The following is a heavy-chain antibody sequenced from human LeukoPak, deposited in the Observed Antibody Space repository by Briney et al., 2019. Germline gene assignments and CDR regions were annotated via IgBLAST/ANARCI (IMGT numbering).Heavy chain of an antibody. V-gene: IGHV4-4*07. D-gene: IGHD2-15*01. CDR1: VGSISSYY. J-gene: IGHJ4*02. CDR3: AREVVAATPDY. Sequence: PSETLSLTCTVSVGSISSYYWSWIRQPAGKGLEWIGRIYTSGRTNYNPALKSRVTMSVDTSKNQFSLMLSSVTAADTAVYYCAREVVAATPDYWGQGTLVTVSS. CDR2: IYTSGRT.